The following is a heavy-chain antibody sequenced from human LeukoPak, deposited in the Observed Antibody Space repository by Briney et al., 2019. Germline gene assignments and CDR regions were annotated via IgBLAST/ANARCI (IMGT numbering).Heavy chain of an antibody. V-gene: IGHV3-48*01. CDR3: AKRIQSAMATGY. CDR1: GFTFSSYS. J-gene: IGHJ4*02. Sequence: GGSLRLSCAASGFTFSSYSMIWVRQAPGKGLEWVSYISSSSSTIYYADSVKGRFTISRDNAKNSLYLQMSSLRAEDTAVYYCAKRIQSAMATGYWGQGTLVTVSS. CDR2: ISSSSSTI. D-gene: IGHD5-18*01.